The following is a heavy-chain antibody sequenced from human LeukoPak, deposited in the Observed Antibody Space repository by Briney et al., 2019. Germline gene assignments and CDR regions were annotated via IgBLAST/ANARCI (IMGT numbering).Heavy chain of an antibody. D-gene: IGHD1-7*01. J-gene: IGHJ5*02. CDR3: ARRSLSGTTSFSWFDP. V-gene: IGHV4-59*08. Sequence: SETLSLTCTVSGGSISSYYWSWIRQPPGKELEWIGDFYYSGSTNSNPSLKSRVTISVDTSKNQFSLKLSSVTAADTAVYYCARRSLSGTTSFSWFDPWGQGTLVTVSS. CDR1: GGSISSYY. CDR2: FYYSGST.